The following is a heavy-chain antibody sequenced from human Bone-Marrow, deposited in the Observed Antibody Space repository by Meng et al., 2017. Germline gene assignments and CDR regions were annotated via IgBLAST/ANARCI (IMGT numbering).Heavy chain of an antibody. Sequence: GESLKISCAASGFSFSTYAMSWVRHAPGKGLEYVSAISSNGGSTYYANSVKGRFTISRDNSKNTLYLQMGSLRAEDMAVYYCARDQDDSGSYYFDYWGQGTLVTVSS. D-gene: IGHD1-26*01. CDR3: ARDQDDSGSYYFDY. J-gene: IGHJ4*02. CDR1: GFSFSTYA. CDR2: ISSNGGST. V-gene: IGHV3-64*01.